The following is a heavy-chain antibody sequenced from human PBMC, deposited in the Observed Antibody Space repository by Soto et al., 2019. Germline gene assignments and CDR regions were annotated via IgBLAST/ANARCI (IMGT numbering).Heavy chain of an antibody. CDR2: INHSGST. Sequence: QVQLQQWGAGLLKPSETLSLTCAVYGGSFSGYYWSWIRQPPGKGLEWIGEINHSGSTNYNPSLKSRVTLSGDTSKNQFSLKLSSVTAADTAVYYCARGGGVVVPAAIAYYGMDVWGQGTTVTVSS. V-gene: IGHV4-34*01. CDR1: GGSFSGYY. J-gene: IGHJ6*02. D-gene: IGHD2-2*01. CDR3: ARGGGVVVPAAIAYYGMDV.